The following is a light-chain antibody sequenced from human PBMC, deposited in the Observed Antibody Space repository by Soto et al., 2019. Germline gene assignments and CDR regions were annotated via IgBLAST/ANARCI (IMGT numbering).Light chain of an antibody. CDR3: QQYNNWPPYT. CDR2: GAS. J-gene: IGKJ2*01. V-gene: IGKV3-15*01. CDR1: QSVSSN. Sequence: EIVMTQSPATLSVSPGERATLSCRASQSVSSNLAWYQQKPGQAPRLLIYGASTRATGIPARFSGSGSGTEFTLTISSLQSEDFAVYYCQQYNNWPPYTVGQGPNLEIK.